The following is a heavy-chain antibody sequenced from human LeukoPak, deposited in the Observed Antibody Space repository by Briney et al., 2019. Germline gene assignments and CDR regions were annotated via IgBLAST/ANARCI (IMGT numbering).Heavy chain of an antibody. Sequence: GGSLRLSCAASGFTFSSYEMNWVRQAPGKGLEWVSYISSSGSTIYYADSVKGRFTISRDNAKNSLYLQMNSLRAEDTAVYYCATGQGSYNPFDCWGQGTLVTVSS. CDR2: ISSSGSTI. J-gene: IGHJ4*02. V-gene: IGHV3-48*03. D-gene: IGHD1-26*01. CDR3: ATGQGSYNPFDC. CDR1: GFTFSSYE.